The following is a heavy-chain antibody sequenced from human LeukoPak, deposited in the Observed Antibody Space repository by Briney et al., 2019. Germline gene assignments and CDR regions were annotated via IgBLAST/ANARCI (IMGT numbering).Heavy chain of an antibody. J-gene: IGHJ3*02. D-gene: IGHD1-26*01. CDR2: IYSAGAT. V-gene: IGHV3-53*01. CDR1: GFTVSNNY. Sequence: GGSLRLSCAASGFTVSNNYMTWVRQAPGKGLEWVSSIYSAGATHYAESVKGRFTISRDNSKNTLYLQMNSLRAEDMAVYYCARIEWERLGRAFDIWGQGTMVTVSS. CDR3: ARIEWERLGRAFDI.